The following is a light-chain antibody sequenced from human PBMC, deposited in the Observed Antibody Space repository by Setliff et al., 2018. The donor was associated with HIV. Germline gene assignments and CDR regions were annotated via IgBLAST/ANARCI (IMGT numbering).Light chain of an antibody. CDR3: QSTDSSATSHVV. CDR2: KDS. J-gene: IGLJ2*01. CDR1: ALAKQY. V-gene: IGLV3-25*03. Sequence: SYELTQPPSVSVSPGQTARITCSGNALAKQYGYWYQQKPGQAPVVVIYKDSERPSGIPERFTGSSSGTTVTLTISGVQAEDEADYYCQSTDSSATSHVVFGGGTKVTVL.